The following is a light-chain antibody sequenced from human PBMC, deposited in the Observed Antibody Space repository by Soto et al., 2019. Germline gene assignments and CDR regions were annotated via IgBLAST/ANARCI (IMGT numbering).Light chain of an antibody. V-gene: IGKV1-9*01. J-gene: IGKJ5*01. CDR2: SAS. CDR1: EAISSY. CDR3: QQFNSYPIT. Sequence: DIQLTQSPSFLSASVGDSVTITCRASEAISSYLTWYHQKPGKIPKFLISSASTLQSGVPPRFSGSGSGTEFTLTVSGLQPEDFSTSYCQQFNSYPITFGQGTRLEI.